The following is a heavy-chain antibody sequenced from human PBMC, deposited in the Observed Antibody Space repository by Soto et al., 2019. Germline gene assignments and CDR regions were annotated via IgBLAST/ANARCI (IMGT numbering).Heavy chain of an antibody. J-gene: IGHJ6*03. CDR1: GDSIRSAHYF. CDR2: IYHSGVT. V-gene: IGHV4-39*01. Sequence: QLRLQESGPGLVKPSETLSLTCSVFGDSIRSAHYFWGWVRQPPGKGLEWIGSIYHSGVTFYDPYLRGRVPLSVDTTNNQFSLRLSSVTAADTAVYFCARQQYCGSSTCYDSLYYQYMDVWGKGTMFTVSS. D-gene: IGHD2-2*01. CDR3: ARQQYCGSSTCYDSLYYQYMDV.